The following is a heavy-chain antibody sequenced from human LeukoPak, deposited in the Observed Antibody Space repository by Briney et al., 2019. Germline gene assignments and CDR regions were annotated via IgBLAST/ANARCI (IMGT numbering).Heavy chain of an antibody. D-gene: IGHD2-15*01. CDR3: ARDRRDCSGGSCYSLSAFDI. V-gene: IGHV3-48*02. CDR2: ISLSSSTI. J-gene: IGHJ3*02. Sequence: GGSLRLSCAASGFTFSSYSMNWVRQAPGKGLEWVSYISLSSSTIYYADSVKGRFTISRDNAKNSLYLQMNSLRDEDTAVYYCARDRRDCSGGSCYSLSAFDIWGQGTMVTVSS. CDR1: GFTFSSYS.